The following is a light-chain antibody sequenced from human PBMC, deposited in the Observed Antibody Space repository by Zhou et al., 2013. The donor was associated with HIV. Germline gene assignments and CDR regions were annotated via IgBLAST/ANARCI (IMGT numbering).Light chain of an antibody. J-gene: IGKJ1*01. CDR3: QQYNNWPPWT. CDR2: DAS. CDR1: QSVSAN. V-gene: IGKV3-15*01. Sequence: EIVMTQSPVTLSVSPGERATLSCRASQSVSANLAWYQQKPGQAPRLLIYDASTRATGIPARFSGSGSGTEFTLTISSMQSEDFAVYYCQQYNNWPPWTFGQGDQGRKSN.